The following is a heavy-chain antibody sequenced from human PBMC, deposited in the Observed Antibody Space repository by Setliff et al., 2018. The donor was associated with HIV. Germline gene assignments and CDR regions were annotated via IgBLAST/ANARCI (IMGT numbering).Heavy chain of an antibody. CDR2: IYYRGST. J-gene: IGHJ4*02. Sequence: SETLSLTCTVSGGSISSGGYYRTWIRQHPGKGLEWIGYIYYRGSTYYSPSLKSRVIISVDTSNNQFSLKLSSVTAADTAVYYCARAFGEGDYYFDYWGQGTLVTVSS. V-gene: IGHV4-31*03. CDR3: ARAFGEGDYYFDY. CDR1: GGSISSGGYY. D-gene: IGHD3-10*01.